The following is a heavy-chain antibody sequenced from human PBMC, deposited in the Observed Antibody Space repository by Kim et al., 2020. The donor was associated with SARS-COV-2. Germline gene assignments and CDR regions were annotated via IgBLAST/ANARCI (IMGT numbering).Heavy chain of an antibody. V-gene: IGHV1-3*01. D-gene: IGHD3-10*01. J-gene: IGHJ4*02. CDR1: GYTFTSYA. CDR3: VRAKDITMVRGVAFDY. Sequence: ASVKVSCKASGYTFTSYAMHWVRQAPGQRLEWMGWINAGNGNTKYSQKFQGRVTITRDTSASTAYMELSSLRSEDTAVYYCVRAKDITMVRGVAFDYWGQGTLVTVSS. CDR2: INAGNGNT.